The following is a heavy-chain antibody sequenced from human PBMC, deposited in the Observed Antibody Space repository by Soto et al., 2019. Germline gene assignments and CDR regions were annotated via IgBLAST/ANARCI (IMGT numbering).Heavy chain of an antibody. CDR3: ARGVMEFDP. J-gene: IGHJ5*02. CDR1: GGSFSGYY. D-gene: IGHD2-21*01. Sequence: SETLSLTCAVYGGSFSGYYWSWIRQPPGKGLEWIGEINHSGSTNYNPSIKRRVTISVDTSKNQFSLKLSSVTAADTAVYYCARGVMEFDPWGQGTLVTVSS. CDR2: INHSGST. V-gene: IGHV4-34*01.